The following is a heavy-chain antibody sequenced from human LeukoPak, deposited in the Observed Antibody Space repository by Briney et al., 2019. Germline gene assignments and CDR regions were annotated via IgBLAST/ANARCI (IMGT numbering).Heavy chain of an antibody. V-gene: IGHV4-59*01. Sequence: SETLSLTCTVSGGSISSYYWSWIRQPPGKGLEWIGYIYYSGSTNYNPSLKSRVTISVDTSKNQFSLKLSSVTAADTAVYYCARRYLSTYYYDSSGYNDAFDIWGQGTMVTVSS. D-gene: IGHD3-22*01. CDR3: ARRYLSTYYYDSSGYNDAFDI. J-gene: IGHJ3*02. CDR1: GGSISSYY. CDR2: IYYSGST.